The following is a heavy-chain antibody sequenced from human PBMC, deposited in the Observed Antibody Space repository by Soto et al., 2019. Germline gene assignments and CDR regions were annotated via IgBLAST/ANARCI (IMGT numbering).Heavy chain of an antibody. CDR2: ISNNGSVT. Sequence: GGSLRLSCAVSGFTFSNFSINWVRQAPGKGLEWLSYISNNGSVTYYADSVKGRFTISRDNARNSMYLQMNSLRDDDTAVYYCARGDCSGFSCYGMDVWGQGTTVTVSS. D-gene: IGHD2-15*01. CDR1: GFTFSNFS. V-gene: IGHV3-48*02. CDR3: ARGDCSGFSCYGMDV. J-gene: IGHJ6*02.